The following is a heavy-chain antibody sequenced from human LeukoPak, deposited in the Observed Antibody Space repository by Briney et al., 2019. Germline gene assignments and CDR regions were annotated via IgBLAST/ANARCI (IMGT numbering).Heavy chain of an antibody. V-gene: IGHV4-34*01. Sequence: PSETLSLTCAVYGGSFSGYYWSWIRQPPGKGLEWIGEINHSGSTNYNPSLKSRVTISVDTSKNQFSLKLSSVTAADTAVYYCARDRLLWFGELSSYHDAFDIWGQGTMVTVSS. CDR2: INHSGST. J-gene: IGHJ3*02. CDR1: GGSFSGYY. CDR3: ARDRLLWFGELSSYHDAFDI. D-gene: IGHD3-10*01.